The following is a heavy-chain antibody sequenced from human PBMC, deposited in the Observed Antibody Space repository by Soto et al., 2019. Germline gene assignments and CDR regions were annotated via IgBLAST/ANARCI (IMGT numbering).Heavy chain of an antibody. CDR2: VTGRASST. D-gene: IGHD6-25*01. CDR1: GFTFPNYA. V-gene: IGHV3-23*01. J-gene: IGHJ3*02. Sequence: EVRLLESGGGLVQPGGSLRLSWFASGFTFPNYAMSWVRQAPGKGLEWVSVVTGRASSTYYADSVEGRFTISRDNSRNTLFLQMHSLGAEDTAVYYCAKHLPSKKKQRLWADAFQIWGQGTMLTVSS. CDR3: AKHLPSKKKQRLWADAFQI.